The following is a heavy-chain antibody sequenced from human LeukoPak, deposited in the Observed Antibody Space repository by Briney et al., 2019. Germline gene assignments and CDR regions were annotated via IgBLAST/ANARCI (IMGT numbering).Heavy chain of an antibody. J-gene: IGHJ4*02. CDR2: IYYSGST. D-gene: IGHD2-2*01. CDR3: ARKPVYCSSTSCYAATYYFDY. CDR1: GGSISSGDYY. Sequence: PSETLSLTCTVSGGSISSGDYYWSWIRQPPGKGLEWIGYIYYSGSTYYNPSLKSRVTISVDTSKNQFSLKLSSVTAADTAVYYCARKPVYCSSTSCYAATYYFDYWGQGTLVTVSS. V-gene: IGHV4-30-4*01.